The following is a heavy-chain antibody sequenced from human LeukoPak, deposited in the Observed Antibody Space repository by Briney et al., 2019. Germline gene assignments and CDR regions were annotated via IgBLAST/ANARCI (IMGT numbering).Heavy chain of an antibody. D-gene: IGHD1-26*01. J-gene: IGHJ4*02. V-gene: IGHV1-18*01. Sequence: EASAKVSCKDSGYTFTSYGISWVRQAPGQGLEWMGWISAYNGNTNYAQTLQGRVTMTTDTSTSTAYMELRSLRSDDTAVYYCARKGSSPTRNPDDYWGQGTLVTVSS. CDR2: ISAYNGNT. CDR1: GYTFTSYG. CDR3: ARKGSSPTRNPDDY.